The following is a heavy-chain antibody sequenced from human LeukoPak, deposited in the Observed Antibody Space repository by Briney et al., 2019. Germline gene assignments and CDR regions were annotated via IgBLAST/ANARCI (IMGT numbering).Heavy chain of an antibody. CDR3: ATLRRSGWYIGD. CDR2: INPKNGGT. Sequence: GASVKVSCKASGYTFTGYHIHWVRQAPGQGLEWMGWINPKNGGTRFAQKFQGRVTMTRDTSISTAYMELNSLRSDDTAMYYCATLRRSGWYIGDWGQGTLVTVSS. V-gene: IGHV1-2*02. CDR1: GYTFTGYH. D-gene: IGHD6-19*01. J-gene: IGHJ4*02.